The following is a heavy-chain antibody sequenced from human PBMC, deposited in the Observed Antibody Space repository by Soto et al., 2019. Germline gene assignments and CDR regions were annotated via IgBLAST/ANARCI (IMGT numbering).Heavy chain of an antibody. Sequence: ASVKVSCKASGYMFTGYYIHWVRQAPGQGLEWMGWINPKSGGTKYAEKFQGRVSMTGDTSITTAYLELSSLTSDDTAVYYCAREGRGKKAGYNGLVSLGYWGQGTLVTVSS. D-gene: IGHD2-2*02. CDR3: AREGRGKKAGYNGLVSLGY. J-gene: IGHJ4*02. CDR2: INPKSGGT. V-gene: IGHV1-2*02. CDR1: GYMFTGYY.